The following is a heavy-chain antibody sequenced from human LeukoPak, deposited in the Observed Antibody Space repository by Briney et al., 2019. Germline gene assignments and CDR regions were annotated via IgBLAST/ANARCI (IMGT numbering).Heavy chain of an antibody. CDR1: GFTFSSYG. J-gene: IGHJ4*02. D-gene: IGHD2/OR15-2a*01. V-gene: IGHV3-23*01. CDR2: ISGSGGST. Sequence: GGSLRLSCAASGFTFSSYGMSWVRQAPGKGLEWVSAISGSGGSTYYADSVKGRFTISRDNSKNTLYLQMNSLRAEDTAVYYCAKGQVITSNLDSWGQGTLVTVSS. CDR3: AKGQVITSNLDS.